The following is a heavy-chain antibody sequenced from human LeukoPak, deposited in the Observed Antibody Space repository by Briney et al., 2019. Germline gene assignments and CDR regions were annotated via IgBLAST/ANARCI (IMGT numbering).Heavy chain of an antibody. CDR3: ARSTFSSNWDL. J-gene: IGHJ4*02. D-gene: IGHD6-13*01. Sequence: SETLSLTCTVSGGSISSYHWSWIRHSSGKGLEWIGYMYYSGSAYYSPSLKTRVTISVDTSKNQFSLKLTSVTAADTAVYYCARSTFSSNWDLWGQGTLVTVSS. CDR2: MYYSGSA. V-gene: IGHV4-59*08. CDR1: GGSISSYH.